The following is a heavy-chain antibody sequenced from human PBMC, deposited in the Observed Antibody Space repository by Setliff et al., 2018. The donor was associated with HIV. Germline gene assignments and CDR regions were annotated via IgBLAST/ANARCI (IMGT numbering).Heavy chain of an antibody. CDR2: ISSTGNT. Sequence: GGSLRLSCAASGFTVSSNYMSWVRQAPGKGLEWVSVISSTGNTYYADSVKGRFTISRDTSKNTLSLQMNSLTHEDRGIYVFAKDRRGGTLVIACEDWGQGTPVVASS. CDR3: AKDRRGGTLVIACED. J-gene: IGHJ1*01. CDR1: GFTVSSNY. D-gene: IGHD1-1*01. V-gene: IGHV3-53*05.